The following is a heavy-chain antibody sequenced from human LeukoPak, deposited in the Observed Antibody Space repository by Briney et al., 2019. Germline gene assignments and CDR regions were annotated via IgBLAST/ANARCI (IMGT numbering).Heavy chain of an antibody. CDR2: ISGSGGST. CDR3: AKGGYSSSWHYYDY. J-gene: IGHJ4*02. D-gene: IGHD6-13*01. CDR1: GFTFSSYA. Sequence: GGSLRLSCAASGFTFSSYAMSWVRQAPGKGLEWVSAISGSGGSTYYADSVEGRFTISRDNSKNTLYLQMNSLRAEDTAVYYCAKGGYSSSWHYYDYWGQGTLVTVSS. V-gene: IGHV3-23*01.